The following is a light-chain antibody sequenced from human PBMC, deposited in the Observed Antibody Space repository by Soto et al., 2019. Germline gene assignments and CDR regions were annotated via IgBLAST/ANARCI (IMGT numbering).Light chain of an antibody. V-gene: IGKV3-20*01. Sequence: EMVLTQFPGTLSLSPGERATLSCRASQSITSNYLAWDQQKPGKAPRLLIYGASSRATGIPDRFSGSGSGPDFTVTIRRQEPEDFPVYYCQHYVSSPWKFRQGTKVEIK. CDR1: QSITSNY. CDR3: QHYVSSPWK. CDR2: GAS. J-gene: IGKJ1*01.